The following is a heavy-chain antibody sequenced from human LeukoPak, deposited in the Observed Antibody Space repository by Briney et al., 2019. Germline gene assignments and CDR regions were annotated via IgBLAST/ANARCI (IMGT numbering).Heavy chain of an antibody. V-gene: IGHV4-39*07. CDR1: GGSISSSYYY. CDR3: ARGGYSYAFPNDY. Sequence: SETLSLTCTVFGGSISSSYYYWGWIRQPPGKGLEWLGTIYYSGSTNYNPSLKSRVTISVDTSKNQFSLKLSSVTAADTAVYYCARGGYSYAFPNDYWGQGTLVTVSS. D-gene: IGHD5-18*01. CDR2: IYYSGST. J-gene: IGHJ4*02.